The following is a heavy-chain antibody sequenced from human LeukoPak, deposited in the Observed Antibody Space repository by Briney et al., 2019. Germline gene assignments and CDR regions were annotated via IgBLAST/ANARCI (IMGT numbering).Heavy chain of an antibody. V-gene: IGHV3-64*05. Sequence: GGSLRLSCSASVFTLKSYSMRWVRQARWKGLEYVSSINTNGANTYYADSVKGRFTISRDNSRNTVYVQMNSLTPEDTAVYYCVKGLDYSSSQMDSWGQGTLVTVSS. CDR3: VKGLDYSSSQMDS. J-gene: IGHJ4*02. CDR2: INTNGANT. CDR1: VFTLKSYS. D-gene: IGHD6-6*01.